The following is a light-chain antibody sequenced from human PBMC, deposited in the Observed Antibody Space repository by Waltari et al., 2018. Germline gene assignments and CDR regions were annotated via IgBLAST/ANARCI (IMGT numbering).Light chain of an antibody. CDR2: LGS. Sequence: DIVVTPSPLSLPVTPGEPASISCRSSKSLLHRNGNNYLDWYLQKPGHSPQLLIYLGSNRASGVPDRFSGSGSGTDFTLRISRVEAEDVGVYYCMQSLQALWTFGPGTKLEI. CDR1: KSLLHRNGNNY. J-gene: IGKJ1*01. CDR3: MQSLQALWT. V-gene: IGKV2-28*01.